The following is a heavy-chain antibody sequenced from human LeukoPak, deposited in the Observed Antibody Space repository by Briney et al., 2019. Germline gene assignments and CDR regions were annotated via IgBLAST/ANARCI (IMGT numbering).Heavy chain of an antibody. CDR2: ISGSGGST. Sequence: PGGSLRLSCAASGFTFSSYGMSWVRQAPGKGLEWVSAISGSGGSTYYADSVKGRFTISRDNSKNTLYLQMNSLKTEDTAVYYCTSHVVITSYYFDYWGQGTLVTVSS. CDR1: GFTFSSYG. J-gene: IGHJ4*02. CDR3: TSHVVITSYYFDY. V-gene: IGHV3-23*01. D-gene: IGHD3-22*01.